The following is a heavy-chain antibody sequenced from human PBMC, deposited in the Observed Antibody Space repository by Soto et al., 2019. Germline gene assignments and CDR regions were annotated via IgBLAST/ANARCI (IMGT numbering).Heavy chain of an antibody. CDR2: ISHDGSNK. V-gene: IGHV3-30*18. CDR3: AKDRITMVRGFLYGMDV. D-gene: IGHD3-10*01. Sequence: GGSLRLSCAASGFTFSSYGMHWVRQAPGKGLEWVAVISHDGSNKYYADSVKGRFTISRDNSKNTLYLQMNSLRAEDTAVYYCAKDRITMVRGFLYGMDVWGQGTTVTVSS. J-gene: IGHJ6*02. CDR1: GFTFSSYG.